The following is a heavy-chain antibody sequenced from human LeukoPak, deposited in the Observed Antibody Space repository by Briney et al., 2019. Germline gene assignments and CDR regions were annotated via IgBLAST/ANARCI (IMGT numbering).Heavy chain of an antibody. CDR2: ISSSSSYI. V-gene: IGHV3-21*04. J-gene: IGHJ4*01. D-gene: IGHD3-22*01. Sequence: GSLRLSCAASGFTFSSYSMNWVRQAPGKGLEWVSSISSSSSYIYYADSVKGRFTISRDNSQNTLYLQMDSLRAEDTAIYYCAKDFYESSGYSFDYWGHGTLVAVSS. CDR1: GFTFSSYS. CDR3: AKDFYESSGYSFDY.